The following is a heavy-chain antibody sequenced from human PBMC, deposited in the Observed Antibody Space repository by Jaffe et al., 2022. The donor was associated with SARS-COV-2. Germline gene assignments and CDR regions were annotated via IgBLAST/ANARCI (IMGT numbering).Heavy chain of an antibody. J-gene: IGHJ6*02. CDR3: TTGYPGDRRWQSGYYYGMDV. Sequence: EVQLVESGGGLVKPGGSLRLSCAASGFTFSNAWMSWVRQAPGKGLEWVGRIKSKTDGGTTDYAAPVKGRFTISRDDSKNTLYLQMNSLKTEDTAVYYCTTGYPGDRRWQSGYYYGMDVWGQGTTVTVSS. V-gene: IGHV3-15*01. CDR1: GFTFSNAW. D-gene: IGHD3-10*01. CDR2: IKSKTDGGTT.